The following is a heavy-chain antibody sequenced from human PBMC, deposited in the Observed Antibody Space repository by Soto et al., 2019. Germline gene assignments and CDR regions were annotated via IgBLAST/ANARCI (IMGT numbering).Heavy chain of an antibody. V-gene: IGHV3-15*01. CDR3: TTARWGYCSSTSCLGTGYYYYMDV. D-gene: IGHD2-2*01. CDR1: GFTFSNSW. J-gene: IGHJ6*03. CDR2: IKSKTDGGTT. Sequence: GGSLRLSCAASGFTFSNSWMSWVRQAPGKGLEWVGRIKSKTDGGTTDYAAPVKGRFTISRDDSKNTLYLQMNSLKTEDTAVYYCTTARWGYCSSTSCLGTGYYYYMDVWGKGTTVTVSS.